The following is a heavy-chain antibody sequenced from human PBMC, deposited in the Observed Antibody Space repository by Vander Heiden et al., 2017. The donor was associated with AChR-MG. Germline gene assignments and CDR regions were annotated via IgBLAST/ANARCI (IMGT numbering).Heavy chain of an antibody. CDR3: TSTYYDILTGYP. Sequence: EVQLVESGGGLVKPGGSLRLSCAASGFTFSNAWMRWVRQAPGKGLEWVGRIKSKTDGGTTDYAAPVKGRFTISRDDSKNTLYLQMNSLKTEDTAVYYCTSTYYDILTGYPWGQGTLVTVSS. CDR2: IKSKTDGGTT. J-gene: IGHJ5*02. D-gene: IGHD3-9*01. CDR1: GFTFSNAW. V-gene: IGHV3-15*01.